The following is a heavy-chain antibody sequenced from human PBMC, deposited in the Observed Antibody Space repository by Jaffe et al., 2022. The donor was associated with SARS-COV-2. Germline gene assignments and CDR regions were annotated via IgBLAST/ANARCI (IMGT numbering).Heavy chain of an antibody. Sequence: QVQLVESGGGVVQPGRSLRLSCAASGFTFSSYGMHWVRQAPGKGLEWVAVISYDGSNKYYADSVKGRFTISRDNSKNTLYLQMNSLRAEDTAVYYCAEDYGDGSLRNWGQGTLVTVSS. CDR2: ISYDGSNK. D-gene: IGHD4-17*01. CDR3: AEDYGDGSLRN. V-gene: IGHV3-30*18. CDR1: GFTFSSYG. J-gene: IGHJ4*02.